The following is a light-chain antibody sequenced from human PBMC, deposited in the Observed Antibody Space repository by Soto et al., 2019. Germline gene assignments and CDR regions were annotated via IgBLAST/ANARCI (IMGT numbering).Light chain of an antibody. CDR1: QSVSNSY. J-gene: IGKJ2*01. V-gene: IGKV3D-20*01. Sequence: EIVLTQSPATLSLSPGERATLSCGASQSVSNSYLAWYQQKPGLAPRLLIYDASSRATGIPDRFSGSGSGTDFTLTISRLEPEDFAVYYCQQYGSSPPYIFGQGTKLEIK. CDR3: QQYGSSPPYI. CDR2: DAS.